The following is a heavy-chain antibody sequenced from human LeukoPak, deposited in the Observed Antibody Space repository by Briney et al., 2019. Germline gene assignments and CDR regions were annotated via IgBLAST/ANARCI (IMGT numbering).Heavy chain of an antibody. J-gene: IGHJ4*02. CDR1: GASISSSRDY. Sequence: PSETLSLTCSVSGASISSSRDYWGWIRQPPGEGLAWIGSIHYSGTTYYNPSLRSRVAISVDTSKNQFSLRLSSVTAADMAVYHCARVRFCRSSSCGRPSYFDSWGQGSLVTVSS. V-gene: IGHV4-39*01. CDR2: IHYSGTT. CDR3: ARVRFCRSSSCGRPSYFDS. D-gene: IGHD2-2*01.